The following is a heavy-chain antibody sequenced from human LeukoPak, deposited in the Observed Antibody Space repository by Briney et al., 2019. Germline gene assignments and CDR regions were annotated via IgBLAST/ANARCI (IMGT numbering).Heavy chain of an antibody. Sequence: GGSLRLSCAASGFTFSSYSMIWVRQAPGKGLEWVSSISSSSSYIYYADSVKGRFTISRDNAKNSLYLQMNSLRAADTAVYHCARDLGDNGDYILDYWGQGTLVTVS. CDR2: ISSSSSYI. CDR3: ARDLGDNGDYILDY. CDR1: GFTFSSYS. J-gene: IGHJ4*02. V-gene: IGHV3-21*01. D-gene: IGHD4-17*01.